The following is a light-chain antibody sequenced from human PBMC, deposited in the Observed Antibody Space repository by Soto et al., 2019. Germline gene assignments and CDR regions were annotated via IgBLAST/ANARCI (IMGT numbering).Light chain of an antibody. CDR3: SSYTSSSTPFYV. J-gene: IGLJ1*01. V-gene: IGLV2-14*01. CDR1: SSDVGGYNY. Sequence: QSVLTQPASVSGSPGQSITSSCTGTSSDVGGYNYVSWYQQHPGKAPKLVIYEVSNRPSGVSNRFSGSKSGNTASLTISGLQAEDEADYYCSSYTSSSTPFYVFGTGTKVTVL. CDR2: EVS.